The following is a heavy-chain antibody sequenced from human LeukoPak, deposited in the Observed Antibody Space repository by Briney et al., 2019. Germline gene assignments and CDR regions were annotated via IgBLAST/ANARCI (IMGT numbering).Heavy chain of an antibody. D-gene: IGHD3-22*01. J-gene: IGHJ3*02. Sequence: PSETLSLTXAVSGYSISSGYYWGWIRQPPGKGLEWIGSIYHSGSTYYNPSLKSRVTISVDTSKNQFSLKLSSVTAADTAVYYCARHYDSSGYYYHDAFDIWGPGTMVTVSS. CDR1: GYSISSGYY. V-gene: IGHV4-38-2*01. CDR3: ARHYDSSGYYYHDAFDI. CDR2: IYHSGST.